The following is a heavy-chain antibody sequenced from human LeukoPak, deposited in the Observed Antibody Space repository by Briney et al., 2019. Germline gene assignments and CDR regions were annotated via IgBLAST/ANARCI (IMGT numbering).Heavy chain of an antibody. D-gene: IGHD5-12*01. CDR1: GGSISSGGYY. CDR2: IYYSGST. Sequence: SETLSLNCTVSGGSISSGGYYWSWIRQHPGKGLEWIGYIYYSGSTYYNPSLKSRVTISVDTSKNQFSLKLSSVTAADTAVYYCARSLRRRSGYEEVGHFDYWGQGTLVTVSS. J-gene: IGHJ4*02. V-gene: IGHV4-31*03. CDR3: ARSLRRRSGYEEVGHFDY.